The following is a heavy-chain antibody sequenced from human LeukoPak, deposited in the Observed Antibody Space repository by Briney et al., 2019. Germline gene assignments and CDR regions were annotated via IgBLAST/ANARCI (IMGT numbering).Heavy chain of an antibody. V-gene: IGHV4-59*01. CDR2: IYSRGTT. CDR3: AREGPGRFGAPGPNVYSIDY. CDR1: GGSISSYY. J-gene: IGHJ4*02. D-gene: IGHD3-10*01. Sequence: SETLSLTCTVSGGSISSYYWSWIRQPPGKGLEWIGCIYSRGTTNYNPSLKSRVTISVVTYKNQFSLKLTSVTAADTAVYFCAREGPGRFGAPGPNVYSIDYWGQGALVTVSS.